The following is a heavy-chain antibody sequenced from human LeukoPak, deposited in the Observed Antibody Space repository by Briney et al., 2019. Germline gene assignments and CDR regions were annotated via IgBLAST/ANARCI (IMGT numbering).Heavy chain of an antibody. D-gene: IGHD1-26*01. V-gene: IGHV3-30*03. CDR1: GFTFSSYG. CDR2: ISYDGSNQ. CDR3: ARLVGMVTTYDL. J-gene: IGHJ3*01. Sequence: GGSLRLSCAASGFTFSSYGMHWVRQAPGKGLEWVAVISYDGSNQYYADSVQGRFTISRDNADNSLYLQMSSLRAEDTAVYYCARLVGMVTTYDLWGHGTMVSVSS.